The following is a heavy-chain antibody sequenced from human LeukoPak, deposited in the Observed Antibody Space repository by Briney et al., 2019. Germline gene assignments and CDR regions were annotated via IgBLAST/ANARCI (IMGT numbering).Heavy chain of an antibody. Sequence: PSETLSLTCTVSGGSISSHYWNWIRQPAGKRLEWIGRVYSRGSTNYNPSLKSRVTVSVDNSKNQFSLKLSSVTVADTAVYYCARSYNDYNWFDPWGQGILVIVSS. CDR2: VYSRGST. CDR1: GGSISSHY. D-gene: IGHD3-16*01. CDR3: ARSYNDYNWFDP. J-gene: IGHJ5*02. V-gene: IGHV4-4*07.